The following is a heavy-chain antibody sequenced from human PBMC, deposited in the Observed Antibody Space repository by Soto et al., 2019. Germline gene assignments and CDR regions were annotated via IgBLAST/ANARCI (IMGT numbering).Heavy chain of an antibody. CDR3: ASRNNWCSGDRRIDV. Sequence: QVQLVQSGAEVKKPGSSVKVSCKASGGTFNTYTISWVRQVPGQGLEWMGGIIPLYAKPTYAQPFLGRLTIAADEHTSTVYMELSSLRSEDTALYSCASRNNWCSGDRRIDVWGRGTAVSVS. D-gene: IGHD2-15*01. V-gene: IGHV1-69*01. CDR1: GGTFNTYT. CDR2: IIPLYAKP. J-gene: IGHJ6*02.